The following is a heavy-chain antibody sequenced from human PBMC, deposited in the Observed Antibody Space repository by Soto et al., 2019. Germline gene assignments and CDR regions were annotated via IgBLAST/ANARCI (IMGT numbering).Heavy chain of an antibody. CDR3: ARHWGRGAAGTCYN. Sequence: PSETLSLTCSVSGGSISSRESYWAWIRQPPGKGLEWIGTIYYSGSTYYNPSLKSRVTISVDTSNNLFSLKLTSVTAADTAVYYCARHWGRGAAGTCYNWGQGTLVTVSS. D-gene: IGHD6-13*01. V-gene: IGHV4-39*01. CDR2: IYYSGST. J-gene: IGHJ4*02. CDR1: GGSISSRESY.